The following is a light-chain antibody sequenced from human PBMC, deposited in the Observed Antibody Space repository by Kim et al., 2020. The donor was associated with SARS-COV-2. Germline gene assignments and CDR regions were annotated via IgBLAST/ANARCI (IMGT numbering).Light chain of an antibody. CDR2: AVS. Sequence: LSPGERATLSCRASQSVTNNYLAWYQQKPGQAPSILIYAVSTRATGIPDRFSGSGSGTDFTLTISRLEPEDFAVYYCQQYGSSLYALGQGTKLEI. J-gene: IGKJ2*01. V-gene: IGKV3-20*01. CDR3: QQYGSSLYA. CDR1: QSVTNNY.